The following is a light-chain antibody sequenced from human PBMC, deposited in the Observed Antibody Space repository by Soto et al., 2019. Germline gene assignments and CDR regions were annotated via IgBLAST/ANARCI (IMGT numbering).Light chain of an antibody. V-gene: IGLV2-14*01. J-gene: IGLJ1*01. Sequence: LTQPASVSGSPGQSITISCTGTSSDVGAYNYVSWYQQQSGKAPKLLIHEVSSRPAGVSDRFSGSKSGNTASLTISGLQAEDEADYYCSAFATSRAYVFGIGTKV. CDR2: EVS. CDR3: SAFATSRAYV. CDR1: SSDVGAYNY.